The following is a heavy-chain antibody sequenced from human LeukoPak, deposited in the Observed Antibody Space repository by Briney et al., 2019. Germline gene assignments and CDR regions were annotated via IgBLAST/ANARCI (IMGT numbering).Heavy chain of an antibody. V-gene: IGHV1-18*01. Sequence: ASVKVSCKASGYTFTSYGISWVRQAPGQGLEWMGWISAYNGNTNYAQRLQGRVTMTTDTSTSTAYMELRSLRSDDTAVYYCARSREYYYYMDVWGKGTTVTVSS. CDR1: GYTFTSYG. D-gene: IGHD1-26*01. CDR3: ARSREYYYYMDV. J-gene: IGHJ6*03. CDR2: ISAYNGNT.